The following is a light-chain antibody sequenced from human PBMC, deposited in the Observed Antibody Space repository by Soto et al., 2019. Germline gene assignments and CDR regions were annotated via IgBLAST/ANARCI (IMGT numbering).Light chain of an antibody. V-gene: IGKV1-9*01. CDR3: QQLNSYPIT. CDR1: QGISSY. CDR2: AAS. J-gene: IGKJ5*01. Sequence: IQLTQSPSFLSASVGNRVTITCRASQGISSYLAWYQQKQGKAPKLLIYAASTLQSGVPSRLSGSVSGTEFNLTISSLQPEDFATYYCQQLNSYPITFGQGTRLETK.